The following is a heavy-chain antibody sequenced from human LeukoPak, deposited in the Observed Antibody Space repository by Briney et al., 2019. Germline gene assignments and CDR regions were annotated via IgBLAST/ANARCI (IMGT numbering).Heavy chain of an antibody. CDR2: MKPSGGST. CDR3: AKGDTNSRYSSGHN. D-gene: IGHD6-19*01. Sequence: GASVKLSCKASGDTFTRDYIHWVRQAPGQGLEWMGVMKPSGGSTIYAQRLQGRVTMTRDTSTNTVYMELSSLRSEDTAVYYCAKGDTNSRYSSGHNWAQGKLVTVSS. J-gene: IGHJ4*02. V-gene: IGHV1-46*04. CDR1: GDTFTRDY.